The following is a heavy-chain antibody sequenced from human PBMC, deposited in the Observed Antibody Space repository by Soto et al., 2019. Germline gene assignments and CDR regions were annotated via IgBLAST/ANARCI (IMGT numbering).Heavy chain of an antibody. CDR1: GFTFSSYW. CDR3: ARGHFSRVVVITESNGYYFQH. V-gene: IGHV3-7*01. CDR2: IKQDGSEK. Sequence: EVQLVESGGGLVQPGGSLRLSCAASGFTFSSYWMSWVRQAPGKGLEWVANIKQDGSEKYYVDSVKGRFTISRDNAKNSLYLQMSSLTADDTAVYYCARGHFSRVVVITESNGYYFQHWGQGTLVTVSS. D-gene: IGHD3-22*01. J-gene: IGHJ1*01.